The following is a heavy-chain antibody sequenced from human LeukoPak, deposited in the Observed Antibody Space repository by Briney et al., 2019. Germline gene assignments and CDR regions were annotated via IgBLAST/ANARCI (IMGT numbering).Heavy chain of an antibody. CDR3: ARAEVIVVVPAFNWFDP. V-gene: IGHV1-2*02. Sequence: ASVKVSCKASGYTFTGYYIHWVRQAPGQGREWMGWINPHSGGTNYAQKFQGGVTMTRDTSISTAYMELSRLRSDDTAVYYCARAEVIVVVPAFNWFDPWGQGTLVTVSS. CDR1: GYTFTGYY. J-gene: IGHJ5*02. D-gene: IGHD2-2*01. CDR2: INPHSGGT.